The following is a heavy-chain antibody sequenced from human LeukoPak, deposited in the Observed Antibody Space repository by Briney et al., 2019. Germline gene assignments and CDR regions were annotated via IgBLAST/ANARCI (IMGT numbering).Heavy chain of an antibody. CDR2: IYSGGST. CDR1: GFTVSSNY. V-gene: IGHV3-53*01. CDR3: AREDYGDLRGFDY. J-gene: IGHJ4*02. Sequence: GGSLRLSCAASGFTVSSNYMSWVRQAPGKGLEWVSVIYSGGSTYYADSVKGRFTISRDNSKNTLYLQMNSLRAEDTAVYYCAREDYGDLRGFDYWGQGTLVTVSS. D-gene: IGHD4-17*01.